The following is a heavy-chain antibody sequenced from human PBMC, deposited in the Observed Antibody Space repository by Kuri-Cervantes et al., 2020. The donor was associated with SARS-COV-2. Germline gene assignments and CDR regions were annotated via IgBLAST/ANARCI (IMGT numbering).Heavy chain of an antibody. CDR2: IIPILGTA. Sequence: SVKVSCKASVGTFSSYAISWVRQAPGQGLEWMGRIIPILGTANYAQKFQGRVTITTDESTSTAYMELSSLRSEDTAVYYCARDHSGSNEGYYFDYWGQGTLVTVSS. V-gene: IGHV1-69*11. CDR3: ARDHSGSNEGYYFDY. D-gene: IGHD1-26*01. CDR1: VGTFSSYA. J-gene: IGHJ4*02.